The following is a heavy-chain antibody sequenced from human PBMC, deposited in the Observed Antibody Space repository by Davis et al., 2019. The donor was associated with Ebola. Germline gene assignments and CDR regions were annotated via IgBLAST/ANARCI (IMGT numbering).Heavy chain of an antibody. CDR2: IWYDGSNK. J-gene: IGHJ6*02. Sequence: GEYLKISCAASGFTFSSYGMHWVRQAPGKGLEWVAVIWYDGSNKYYADSVKGRFTISRDNSKNTLYMQMNSLRAEDTAVYYCAREGVYGPARRYYGMDVWGQGTTVTVSS. CDR1: GFTFSSYG. V-gene: IGHV3-33*01. CDR3: AREGVYGPARRYYGMDV. D-gene: IGHD5/OR15-5a*01.